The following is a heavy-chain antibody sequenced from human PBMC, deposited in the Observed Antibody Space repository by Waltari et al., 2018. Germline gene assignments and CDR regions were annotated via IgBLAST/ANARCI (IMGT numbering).Heavy chain of an antibody. Sequence: EVQLVESGGGLVQPGGSLRLSCAASGFSFSSTEMNWVRQAPGMGLEWVSYISSSDGTTYYADSVKGRFTISRDNAKNSLYLQMNSLRDEDTAVYYSARYGIAARSYFFEYWGQGTLVTVSS. J-gene: IGHJ4*02. CDR3: ARYGIAARSYFFEY. CDR1: GFSFSSTE. CDR2: ISSSDGTT. V-gene: IGHV3-48*03. D-gene: IGHD6-6*01.